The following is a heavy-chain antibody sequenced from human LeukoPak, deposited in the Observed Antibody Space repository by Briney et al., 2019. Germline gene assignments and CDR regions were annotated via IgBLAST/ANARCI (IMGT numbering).Heavy chain of an antibody. Sequence: GASVKVSCKASGYTFTGYYMHWVRQAPGQGLEWMGWINPNSGGTNYAQKFQGRVTMTTDTSTSTAYMELRSLRSDDTAVYYCARTNIVVVPAVLRLNNWFDPWGQGTLVTVSA. CDR2: INPNSGGT. CDR1: GYTFTGYY. V-gene: IGHV1-2*02. J-gene: IGHJ5*02. CDR3: ARTNIVVVPAVLRLNNWFDP. D-gene: IGHD2-2*01.